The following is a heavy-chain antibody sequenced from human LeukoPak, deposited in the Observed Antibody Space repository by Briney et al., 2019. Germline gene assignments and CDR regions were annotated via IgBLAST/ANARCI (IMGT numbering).Heavy chain of an antibody. Sequence: GGSLRLSCAASGFTFSSYGMSWVRQAPGKGLEWVAFIRYDGSNKYYADSVKGRFTISRDNSKNTLYLQMNSLRAEDTAVYYCAKDYNYDILTGYPTPDYWGQGTLVTVSS. V-gene: IGHV3-30*02. J-gene: IGHJ4*02. D-gene: IGHD3-9*01. CDR2: IRYDGSNK. CDR3: AKDYNYDILTGYPTPDY. CDR1: GFTFSSYG.